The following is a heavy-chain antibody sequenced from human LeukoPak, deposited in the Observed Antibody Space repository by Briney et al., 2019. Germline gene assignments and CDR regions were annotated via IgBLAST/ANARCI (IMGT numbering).Heavy chain of an antibody. V-gene: IGHV3-7*01. D-gene: IGHD6-6*01. CDR1: GFTFSSYW. J-gene: IGHJ3*02. CDR2: IKQDGSEK. Sequence: GGSLRLSCAASGFTFSSYWMSWVRQAPGKGLEWVANIKQDGSEKYYVDSVKGRFTISRDNAKNSLYLQMNSLRAEDTAVYYCASTPYSSSPEGAFDIWGQGTMVTVSS. CDR3: ASTPYSSSPEGAFDI.